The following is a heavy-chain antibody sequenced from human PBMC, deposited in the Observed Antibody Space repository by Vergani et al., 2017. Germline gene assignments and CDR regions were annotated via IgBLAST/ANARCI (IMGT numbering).Heavy chain of an antibody. J-gene: IGHJ4*02. V-gene: IGHV3-15*01. CDR3: TTGIVVVVAATPY. CDR2: IKSKTDGGTT. D-gene: IGHD2-15*01. Sequence: EVQLVESGGGLVKPGGSLRLSCAASGFTFSNAWMSWVRQAPGKGLGWVGRIKSKTDGGTTDYAAPVKGRFTISRDDSKNTLYLQMNSLKTEDTAVYYCTTGIVVVVAATPYWGQGTLVTVSS. CDR1: GFTFSNAW.